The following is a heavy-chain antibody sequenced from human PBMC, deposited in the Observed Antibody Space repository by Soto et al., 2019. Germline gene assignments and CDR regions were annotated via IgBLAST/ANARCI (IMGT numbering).Heavy chain of an antibody. V-gene: IGHV1-46*03. CDR3: ARAGYSSSWFTDY. CDR2: INPSVGSA. J-gene: IGHJ4*02. D-gene: IGHD6-13*01. CDR1: GYTFTNHY. Sequence: ASVKVSCKASGYTFTNHYMHWVRQAPGQGLEWMGIINPSVGSATYAQKFQGRVTMTRDTSTSTVYMELSSLRSEDTAVYYCARAGYSSSWFTDYWGQGALVTVSS.